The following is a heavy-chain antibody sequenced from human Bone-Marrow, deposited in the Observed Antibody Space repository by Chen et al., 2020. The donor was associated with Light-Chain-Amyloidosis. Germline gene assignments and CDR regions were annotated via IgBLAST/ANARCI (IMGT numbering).Heavy chain of an antibody. D-gene: IGHD1-20*01. CDR1: GYTFTDSY. V-gene: IGHV1-69-2*01. CDR2: VDPEDGKT. Sequence: VQLVQSGAEVKKLGASVKVSCKASGYTFTDSYFHWVQQAPGQGLEWVGFVDPEDGKTVYAEKFQGRVTITADTSTATVYMQLSSLRSADTAVYYCATEFGITGLGAAYWGQGTLVTVSS. J-gene: IGHJ4*02. CDR3: ATEFGITGLGAAY.